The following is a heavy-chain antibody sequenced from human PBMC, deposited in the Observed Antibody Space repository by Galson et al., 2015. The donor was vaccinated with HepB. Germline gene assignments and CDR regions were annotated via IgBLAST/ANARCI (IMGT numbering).Heavy chain of an antibody. CDR2: ISSSSSTI. CDR1: GFTFSSYS. D-gene: IGHD2-2*01. V-gene: IGHV3-48*04. J-gene: IGHJ6*02. Sequence: SLRLSCAASGFTFSSYSMNWVRQAPGKGLEWVSYISSSSSTIYYADSVKGRFTISRDNAKNSLYLQMNSLRAEDTAVYYCARDGQIVVVPAAMGPLYYYYGMDVWGQGTTVTVSS. CDR3: ARDGQIVVVPAAMGPLYYYYGMDV.